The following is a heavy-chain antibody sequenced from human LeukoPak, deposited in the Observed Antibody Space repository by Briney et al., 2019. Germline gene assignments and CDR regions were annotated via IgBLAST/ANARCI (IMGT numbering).Heavy chain of an antibody. CDR3: ARDHRFGELWTYGFDY. CDR1: GGTFSSYA. V-gene: IGHV1-69*13. D-gene: IGHD3-10*01. J-gene: IGHJ4*02. CDR2: IIPIFGTA. Sequence: ASVKVSCKASGGTFSSYAISWVRQAPGQELEWMGGIIPIFGTANYAQKFQGRVTITADESTSTAYMELSSLRSEDTAVYYCARDHRFGELWTYGFDYWGQGTLVTVSS.